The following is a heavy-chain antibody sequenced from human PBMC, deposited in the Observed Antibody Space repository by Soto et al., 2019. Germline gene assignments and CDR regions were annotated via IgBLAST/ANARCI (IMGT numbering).Heavy chain of an antibody. J-gene: IGHJ3*02. CDR3: ARMYCSGGSCYPLDAFDI. Sequence: GGSLRLSCAASGFTFSSYGMHWVRQAPGKGLERVAVIWYDGSNKYYADSVKGRFTISRDNSKNTLYLQMNSLRAEDTAVYYCARMYCSGGSCYPLDAFDIWGQGTMVTVSS. D-gene: IGHD2-15*01. CDR1: GFTFSSYG. CDR2: IWYDGSNK. V-gene: IGHV3-33*01.